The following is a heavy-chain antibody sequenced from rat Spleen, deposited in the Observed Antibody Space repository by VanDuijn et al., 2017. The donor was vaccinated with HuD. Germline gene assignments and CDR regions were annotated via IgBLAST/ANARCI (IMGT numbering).Heavy chain of an antibody. Sequence: QVQLKESGPGLVQPSQTLSLTCTVSGFSLISYSVSWVRQPPGKGLEWMGGIWGDGSTNYNSALKNRLNISRDTSKSQVFLTMSSLQTEDTATYYCARAGSAAISLGNWFAYWGQGSLVTVSS. CDR3: ARAGSAAISLGNWFAY. J-gene: IGHJ3*01. CDR1: GFSLISYS. D-gene: IGHD1-2*01. CDR2: IWGDGST. V-gene: IGHV2-13*01.